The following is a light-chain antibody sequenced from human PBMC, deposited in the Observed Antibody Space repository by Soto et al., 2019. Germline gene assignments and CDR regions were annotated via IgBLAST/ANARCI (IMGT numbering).Light chain of an antibody. CDR3: SSYTSSSLYV. J-gene: IGLJ1*01. CDR2: DVS. Sequence: QSALTQPASVSGSPGQSITISCTGTSSDVGGYNYVSWYQQHPGKAPKLMISDVSHRPSGVSNRFSGSKSGNTASLTISGLQAEDEADYYCSSYTSSSLYVFGTGTKVTVL. V-gene: IGLV2-14*01. CDR1: SSDVGGYNY.